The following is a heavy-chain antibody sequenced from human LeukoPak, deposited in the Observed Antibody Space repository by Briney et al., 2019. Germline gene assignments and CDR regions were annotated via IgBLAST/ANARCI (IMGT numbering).Heavy chain of an antibody. J-gene: IGHJ4*02. Sequence: GGSLRLSCTASGFTFGDYAMSWVRQAPGKGLEWVGFIRSKAYGGTTEYAASVKGRFTISRDDSKSIAYLQMNSLKTEDTAVYYCTRDHSSSWYVFDYRGQGTLVTVSS. CDR2: IRSKAYGGTT. D-gene: IGHD6-13*01. CDR1: GFTFGDYA. CDR3: TRDHSSSWYVFDY. V-gene: IGHV3-49*04.